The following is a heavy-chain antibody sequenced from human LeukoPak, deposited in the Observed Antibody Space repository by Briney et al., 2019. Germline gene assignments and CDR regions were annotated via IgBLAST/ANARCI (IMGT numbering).Heavy chain of an antibody. CDR1: GFTFSNHW. V-gene: IGHV3-7*01. J-gene: IGHJ4*02. Sequence: GGSLRLSCEASGFTFSNHWMNWVRQAPGKGLEWVANIKQDGSDKYYVGSVKGLFTLSRDNAKNSLYLQMTGLRAEDTAVYYCARGYEGSCQYWGQGTLVTVSS. CDR2: IKQDGSDK. CDR3: ARGYEGSCQY. D-gene: IGHD3-3*01.